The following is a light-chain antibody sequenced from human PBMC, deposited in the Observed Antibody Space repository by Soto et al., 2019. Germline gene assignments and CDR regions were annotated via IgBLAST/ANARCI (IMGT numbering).Light chain of an antibody. V-gene: IGKV3-20*01. CDR3: QQYGSSRWT. CDR1: QSVSSSY. J-gene: IGKJ1*01. Sequence: EIVLTQSPGTLSLSPGERATLSCRASQSVSSSYLAWYQQKPGQAPRLLIYGASSRATGIPDRISGSGSGTDFTLTISRLEPEDFAVYYCQQYGSSRWTFGQVTMVELK. CDR2: GAS.